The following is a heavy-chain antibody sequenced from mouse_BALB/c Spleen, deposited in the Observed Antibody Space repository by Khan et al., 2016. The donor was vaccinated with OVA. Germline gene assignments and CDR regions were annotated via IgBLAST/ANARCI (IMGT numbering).Heavy chain of an antibody. J-gene: IGHJ2*01. CDR2: INPTSGYT. CDR1: GYTFSSYW. Sequence: QVQLKQSGAEQAKPGASVKMSCKTSGYTFSSYWMHWVKQRPGQGLEWIGYINPTSGYTEYNEQFKDKATLSADKSSSTAYMQLTSLTSEDSAVXYCARDRIDYRGEGTTRSVSS. V-gene: IGHV1-7*01. CDR3: ARDRIDY.